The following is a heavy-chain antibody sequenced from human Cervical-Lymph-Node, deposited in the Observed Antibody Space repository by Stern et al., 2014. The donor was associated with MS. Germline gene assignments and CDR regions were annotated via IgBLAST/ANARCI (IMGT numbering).Heavy chain of an antibody. CDR1: GGTFSSDV. J-gene: IGHJ4*02. Sequence: VQLVESGAEVKKPGSSVKVSCKASGGTFSSDVISWVRQAPGQGLDWMVGIIPTFGTTNYAQKFQGRVKITADESMSTAYMELSSLRSEDTALYYCATTFRWGQGTLITVSS. V-gene: IGHV1-69*01. D-gene: IGHD3-16*01. CDR3: ATTFR. CDR2: IIPTFGTT.